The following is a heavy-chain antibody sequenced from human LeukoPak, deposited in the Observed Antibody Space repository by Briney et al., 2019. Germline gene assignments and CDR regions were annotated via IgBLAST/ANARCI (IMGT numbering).Heavy chain of an antibody. J-gene: IGHJ4*02. V-gene: IGHV1-69*05. CDR2: IIPIFGTA. CDR1: GGTFISYA. D-gene: IGHD4-17*01. CDR3: ARGAQNDYGDYGAFDY. Sequence: GASVKVSCKASGGTFISYAISWVRQAPGQGLEWMGGIIPIFGTANYAQKFQGRVTITTDESTSTAYMELSSLRSEDTAVYYCARGAQNDYGDYGAFDYWGQGTLVTVSS.